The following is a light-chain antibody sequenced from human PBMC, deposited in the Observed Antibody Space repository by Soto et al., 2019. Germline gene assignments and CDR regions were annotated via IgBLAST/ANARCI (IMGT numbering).Light chain of an antibody. V-gene: IGKV3-15*01. CDR1: QSVNRN. CDR3: QQYNDWPPNT. J-gene: IGKJ4*01. CDR2: GAS. Sequence: EIVMTQSPATLSVSPGERATLSCRASQSVNRNLAWYQQKPGQAPRLLIYGASTRAPGIPARFSGSGSGTEFTLTISSLQSEDFAVYFCQQYNDWPPNTFGGGTKVDIK.